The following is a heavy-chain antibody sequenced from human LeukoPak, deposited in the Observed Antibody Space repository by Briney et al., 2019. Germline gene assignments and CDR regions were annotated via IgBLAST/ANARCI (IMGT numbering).Heavy chain of an antibody. V-gene: IGHV3-11*01. CDR1: GFTFSEFY. CDR2: ISSSGSTI. Sequence: GVSLSLLCAVSGFTFSEFYMRWIRKATGGGLVGVSYISSSGSTIYYADSVKGRFTISRDNAKNSLYLQMNSLRAEDTAVYYCARETGAFGGVIVSDYWGQGTLVTVSS. CDR3: ARETGAFGGVIVSDY. J-gene: IGHJ4*02. D-gene: IGHD3-16*02.